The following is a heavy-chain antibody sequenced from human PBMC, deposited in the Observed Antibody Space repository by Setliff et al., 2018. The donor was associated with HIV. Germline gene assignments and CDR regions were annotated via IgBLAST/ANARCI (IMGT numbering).Heavy chain of an antibody. CDR2: MSYSGST. CDR1: GASYSSGGYY. Sequence: SETLSLTCNVSGASYSSGGYYWSWIRQHPGKGLEWIGYMSYSGSTFYKSPLKSRVTMSIDTCKNQFSLMLSPVTAADTAVYYCARATYTLQFLKWSPDSSLYYYYMDVWGKGTTVTVSS. J-gene: IGHJ6*03. D-gene: IGHD3-3*01. CDR3: ARATYTLQFLKWSPDSSLYYYYMDV. V-gene: IGHV4-31*03.